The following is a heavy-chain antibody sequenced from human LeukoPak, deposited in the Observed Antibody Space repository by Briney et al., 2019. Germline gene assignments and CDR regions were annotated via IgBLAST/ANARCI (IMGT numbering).Heavy chain of an antibody. CDR2: ITPKSGDT. Sequence: ASVKVSCKASEYTFTGYYMHWVRQAPGQGLEYVGWITPKSGDTYSPQRFQGRVTMTRDASNSTAYMELSSLRSDDTAVYFCARVRLADERAWAYWGQGTLVTVSS. D-gene: IGHD3-3*02. CDR3: ARVRLADERAWAY. J-gene: IGHJ4*02. V-gene: IGHV1-2*02. CDR1: EYTFTGYY.